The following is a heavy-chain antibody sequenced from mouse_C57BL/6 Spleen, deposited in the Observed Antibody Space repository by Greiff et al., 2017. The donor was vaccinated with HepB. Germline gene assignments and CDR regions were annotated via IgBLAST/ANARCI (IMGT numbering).Heavy chain of an antibody. J-gene: IGHJ1*03. D-gene: IGHD1-1*01. Sequence: EVKVEESGPGLVKPSQSLSLTCSVTGYSITSGYYWNWIRQFPGNKLEWMGYISYDGSNNYNPSLKNRISITRDTSKNQFFLKLNSVTTEDTATYYCARDGSYGSSPHWYFDVWGTGTTVTVSS. CDR2: ISYDGSN. CDR1: GYSITSGYY. V-gene: IGHV3-6*01. CDR3: ARDGSYGSSPHWYFDV.